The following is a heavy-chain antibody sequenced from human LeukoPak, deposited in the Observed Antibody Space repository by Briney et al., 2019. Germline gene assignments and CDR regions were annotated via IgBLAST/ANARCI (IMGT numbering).Heavy chain of an antibody. D-gene: IGHD6-19*01. J-gene: IGHJ3*02. CDR3: ARAAGSSGWYKVAFDI. CDR2: IGSGGDT. Sequence: PGGSLRLSCAASGFTFSSYDMHWVREATGKGLEGVSAIGSGGDTYYPGSVKGRFTISRENAKNSLYLQMNSLRAGDTAVYYCARAAGSSGWYKVAFDIWGQGTMVTVSS. CDR1: GFTFSSYD. V-gene: IGHV3-13*01.